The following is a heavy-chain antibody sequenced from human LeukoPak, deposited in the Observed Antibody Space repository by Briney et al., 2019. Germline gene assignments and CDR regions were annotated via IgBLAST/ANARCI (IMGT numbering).Heavy chain of an antibody. J-gene: IGHJ2*01. CDR3: ARLARAWQSYIVVVPAANPRGPEQNLYWYFDL. Sequence: GESLKISCKGSGYSFTSYWIGWVRQMPGKGLEWMGIIYPGDSDTRYSPSFQGQVTISADKSISTAYLQWSSLKASDTAMYYCARLARAWQSYIVVVPAANPRGPEQNLYWYFDLWGRGTLVTVSS. V-gene: IGHV5-51*01. CDR2: IYPGDSDT. CDR1: GYSFTSYW. D-gene: IGHD2-2*01.